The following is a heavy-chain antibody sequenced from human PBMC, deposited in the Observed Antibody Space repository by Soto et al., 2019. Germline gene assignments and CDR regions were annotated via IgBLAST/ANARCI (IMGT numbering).Heavy chain of an antibody. V-gene: IGHV1-69*01. CDR1: GGTFSSYA. J-gene: IGHJ4*02. CDR2: IIPIFGTA. Sequence: QVQLVQSGAEVKKPGSSVKVSCKASGGTFSSYAISWVRQAPGQGLEWMGGIIPIFGTANYAQKFQGRVTISAGETTITASMGLSRLRSEDTAVYYCARTRVTLDYYESSGYYGGPFDYWGQGTLVTVSS. CDR3: ARTRVTLDYYESSGYYGGPFDY. D-gene: IGHD3-22*01.